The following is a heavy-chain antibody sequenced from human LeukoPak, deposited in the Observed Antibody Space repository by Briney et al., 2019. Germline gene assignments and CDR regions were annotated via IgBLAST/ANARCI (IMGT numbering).Heavy chain of an antibody. CDR1: GGSISSDSDY. CDR3: ARLRHDAFDI. CDR2: IYHSGST. D-gene: IGHD4-17*01. J-gene: IGHJ3*02. Sequence: SETLSLTCSVSGGSISSDSDYWGWNRQPPGKGLEWIGEIYHSGSTNYNPSLKSRVTISVDKSKNQFSLKLSSVTAADTAVYYCARLRHDAFDIWGQGTMVTVSS. V-gene: IGHV4-39*07.